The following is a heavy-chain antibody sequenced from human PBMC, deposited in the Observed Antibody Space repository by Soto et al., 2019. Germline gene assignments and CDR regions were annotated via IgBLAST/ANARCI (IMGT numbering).Heavy chain of an antibody. D-gene: IGHD2-2*01. Sequence: ASVKVSCKTSEYTFTDNYIYWLRQAPGQGLEWIGWLNPNTGATDFAKRFKGRVTLTSDTSISTAYMELSRLTSDDTAVFYCARQSCSSTSCFYDYWGPGTLVTVSS. CDR3: ARQSCSSTSCFYDY. CDR2: LNPNTGAT. V-gene: IGHV1-2*02. CDR1: EYTFTDNY. J-gene: IGHJ4*02.